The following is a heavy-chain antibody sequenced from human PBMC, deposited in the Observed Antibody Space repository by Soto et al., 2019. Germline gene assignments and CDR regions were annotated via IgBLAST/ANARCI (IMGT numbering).Heavy chain of an antibody. V-gene: IGHV3-30*18. CDR2: ISPDGINK. D-gene: IGHD6-19*01. CDR3: VNPSGWYPDY. J-gene: IGHJ4*02. CDR1: GFTFSDYG. Sequence: QVQLVESGGGVVQPGGSLRLSCAVSGFTFSDYGMHWVRQAPGKGLDLVAVISPDGINKYYPDSLRGRVTTSRDNSKNTLYLQMSSLRGEDTAVYSCVNPSGWYPDYWGQGTHVTVSS.